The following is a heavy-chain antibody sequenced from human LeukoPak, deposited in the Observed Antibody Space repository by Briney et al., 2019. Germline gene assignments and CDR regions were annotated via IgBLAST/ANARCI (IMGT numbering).Heavy chain of an antibody. V-gene: IGHV1-2*02. CDR3: ARVPRRGHNYGFDY. D-gene: IGHD5-18*01. Sequence: ASVKVSCKASGYVFNSYYLHWMRQAPGRGPEWLGWIDSNTGDRVYAQKFQGRVTMTRDTSITTAYMELNWLGSADTAVYFCARVPRRGHNYGFDYWGQGSLITVSS. CDR2: IDSNTGDR. J-gene: IGHJ4*02. CDR1: GYVFNSYY.